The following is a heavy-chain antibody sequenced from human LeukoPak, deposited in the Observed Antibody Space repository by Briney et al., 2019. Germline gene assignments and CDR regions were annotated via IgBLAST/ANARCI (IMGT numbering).Heavy chain of an antibody. CDR2: ISDRSVSI. Sequence: GGSLRLSCAASGFTFTTYAISWVPQAPGKGLEWVSSISDRSVSIYYADSVRLRFTISRHNSKNTLSLQMNSLRAEDTAIYWCAGSPSYSGDYSDGAFDMWREGPIDTVSS. J-gene: IGHJ3*02. CDR1: GFTFTTYA. V-gene: IGHV3-23*01. D-gene: IGHD1-26*01. CDR3: AGSPSYSGDYSDGAFDM.